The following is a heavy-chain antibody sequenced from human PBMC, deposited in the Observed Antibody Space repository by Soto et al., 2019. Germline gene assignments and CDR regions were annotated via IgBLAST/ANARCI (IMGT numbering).Heavy chain of an antibody. D-gene: IGHD6-19*01. CDR2: IYYSGST. CDR1: GGSISSSSYY. J-gene: IGHJ4*02. Sequence: PSETLSLTCTVSGGSISSSSYYWGWIRQPPGKGLEWIGSIYYSGSTYYNPSLKSRVTISVDTSKNQFSLKLSSVTAADTAVYYCARQAVAGQSGFDYWGQGTLVTVSS. V-gene: IGHV4-39*01. CDR3: ARQAVAGQSGFDY.